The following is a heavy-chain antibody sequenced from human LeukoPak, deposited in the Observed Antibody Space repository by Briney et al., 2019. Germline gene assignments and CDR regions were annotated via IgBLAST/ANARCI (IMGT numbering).Heavy chain of an antibody. V-gene: IGHV4-4*09. J-gene: IGHJ6*03. Sequence: SETLSLTCTVSGGSISSYYWSWIRQPPGKGLEWMGYIYTSGSTSYNPYLTIRVNISVDPSKNQFSLKLSSVTAADTAVYYCARVEQLLPYYYYYMDVWGKGTTVTVSS. D-gene: IGHD6-6*01. CDR3: ARVEQLLPYYYYYMDV. CDR2: IYTSGST. CDR1: GGSISSYY.